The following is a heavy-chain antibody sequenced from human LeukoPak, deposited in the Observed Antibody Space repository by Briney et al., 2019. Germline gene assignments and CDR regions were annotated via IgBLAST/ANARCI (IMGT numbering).Heavy chain of an antibody. V-gene: IGHV4-30-2*01. CDR1: GGSISSGGYY. CDR2: IYHSGSI. J-gene: IGHJ4*02. CDR3: ARVGCSSTSCLDY. Sequence: SETLSLTCTVSGGSISSGGYYWSWIRQPPGKGLEWIGYIYHSGSIYYNPSLKSRVTISVDRSKNQFSLKLSSVTAADTAVYYCARVGCSSTSCLDYWGQGTLVTVSS. D-gene: IGHD2-2*01.